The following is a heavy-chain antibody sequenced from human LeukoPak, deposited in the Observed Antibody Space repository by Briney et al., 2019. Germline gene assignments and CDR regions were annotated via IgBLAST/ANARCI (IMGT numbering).Heavy chain of an antibody. CDR3: ARGRATYDFWSGQKIDY. J-gene: IGHJ4*02. CDR2: INHSGST. Sequence: SETLSLTCAVYGGSFSGYYWSWIRQPPGKGLEWIGEINHSGSTNYNPSLKSRVTLSVDTSKNQFSLKLSSVTAADTAVYYCARGRATYDFWSGQKIDYWGQGTPVTVSS. V-gene: IGHV4-34*01. CDR1: GGSFSGYY. D-gene: IGHD3-3*01.